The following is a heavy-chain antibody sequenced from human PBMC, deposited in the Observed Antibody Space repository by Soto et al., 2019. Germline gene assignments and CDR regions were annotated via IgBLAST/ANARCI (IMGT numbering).Heavy chain of an antibody. CDR1: GFTLSNYA. CDR2: ISSDSRYI. D-gene: IGHD3-3*01. CDR3: AKVQSHYDFWSGFYPDYYYYGMDV. J-gene: IGHJ6*02. V-gene: IGHV3-21*05. Sequence: GGSLRLSCAASGFTLSNYAVNWVRQAPGRGLEWVSYISSDSRYIYHGDSVKGRFTISRDNSKNTLYLQMNSLRAEDTAVYYCAKVQSHYDFWSGFYPDYYYYGMDVWGQGTTVTVSS.